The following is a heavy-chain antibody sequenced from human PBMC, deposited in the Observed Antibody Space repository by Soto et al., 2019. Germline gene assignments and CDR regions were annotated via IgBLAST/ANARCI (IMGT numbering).Heavy chain of an antibody. CDR2: IYYSGST. D-gene: IGHD4-17*01. CDR1: GGSISSYY. V-gene: IGHV4-59*01. J-gene: IGHJ5*02. Sequence: QVQLQESGPGLVKPSETLSLTCTVSGGSISSYYWSWIRQPPGKGLEWIGYIYYSGSTNYNPSLKSRVTISVDTSKNQFSLKLSSVTAADTAVYYCARDRDYGAQGHWFDPWGQGTLVTVSS. CDR3: ARDRDYGAQGHWFDP.